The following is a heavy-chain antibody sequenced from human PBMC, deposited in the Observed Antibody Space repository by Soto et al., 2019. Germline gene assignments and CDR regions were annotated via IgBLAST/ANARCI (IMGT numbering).Heavy chain of an antibody. CDR3: AKDPDQTISIYYDSSGYQDYFDY. D-gene: IGHD3-22*01. Sequence: GGSLRLSCAASGFTFSSYAMSWVRQAPGKGLEWVSAISGSGGSTYYADSVKGRFTISRDNSKNTLYLQMNSLRAEDTAVYYCAKDPDQTISIYYDSSGYQDYFDYWGQGTLVTVSS. CDR2: ISGSGGST. J-gene: IGHJ4*02. CDR1: GFTFSSYA. V-gene: IGHV3-23*01.